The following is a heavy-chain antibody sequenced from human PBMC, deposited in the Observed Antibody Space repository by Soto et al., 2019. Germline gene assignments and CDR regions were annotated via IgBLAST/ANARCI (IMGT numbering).Heavy chain of an antibody. CDR2: IYYSGST. J-gene: IGHJ5*02. Sequence: QLQLQESGPGLVKPSETLSLTCTVSGGSISSRGYYWGWIRQPPGKGLEWIGTIYYSGSTYYNPSLTCRVTISVDTSKNQFSLTLRPVTAADTAVYYCATSNWFDPWGQGTLVPVSS. V-gene: IGHV4-39*01. CDR1: GGSISSRGYY. CDR3: ATSNWFDP.